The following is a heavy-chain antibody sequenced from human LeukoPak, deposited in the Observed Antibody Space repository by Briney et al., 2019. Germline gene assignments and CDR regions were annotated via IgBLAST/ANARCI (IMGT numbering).Heavy chain of an antibody. D-gene: IGHD3-22*01. CDR3: ARDYGDSSGYYYGY. CDR1: GGTFSSYA. Sequence: SVKVSCKASGGTFSSYAISWVRQAPGQGLEWMGGIIPIFGTANYAQKFQGRVTTTADESTSTAYMELSSLRSEDMAVYYCARDYGDSSGYYYGYWGQGTLVTVSS. CDR2: IIPIFGTA. V-gene: IGHV1-69*01. J-gene: IGHJ4*02.